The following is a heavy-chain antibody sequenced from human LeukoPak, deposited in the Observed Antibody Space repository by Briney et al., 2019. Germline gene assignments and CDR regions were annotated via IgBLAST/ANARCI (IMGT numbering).Heavy chain of an antibody. CDR3: ARGGGVRGVNYFDY. Sequence: GRPLGLSCAASGFTFSSYGMHWVRQAPGKGLEWVAVIWYDGSNKYYADSVKGRFTISRDNSKNTLYLQMNSLRAEDTAVYYCARGGGVRGVNYFDYWGQGTLVTVSS. J-gene: IGHJ4*02. CDR2: IWYDGSNK. V-gene: IGHV3-33*01. D-gene: IGHD3-10*02. CDR1: GFTFSSYG.